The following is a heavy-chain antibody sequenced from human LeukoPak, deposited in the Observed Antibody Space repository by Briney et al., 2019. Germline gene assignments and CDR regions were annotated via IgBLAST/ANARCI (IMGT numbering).Heavy chain of an antibody. J-gene: IGHJ6*03. CDR1: GGSFSGYY. D-gene: IGHD3-10*01. CDR2: IYTSGST. V-gene: IGHV4-59*10. Sequence: SETLSLTCAVYGGSFSGYYWSWIRQPPGKGLEWIGRIYTSGSTNYNPSLKSRVTMSVDTSKNQFSLKLSSVTAADTAVYYCAREVGSGSYYLYYYYYMDVWGKGTTVTISS. CDR3: AREVGSGSYYLYYYYYMDV.